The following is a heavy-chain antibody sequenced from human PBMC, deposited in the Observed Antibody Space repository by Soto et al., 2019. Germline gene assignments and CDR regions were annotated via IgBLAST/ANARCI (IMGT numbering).Heavy chain of an antibody. Sequence: QVQLVQSGAEVKKPGASVKVSCKASGYTFTSYAMHWVRQAPGQRLEWMGWINAGNGNTKYSQKFQGRVTITRDTSASTAYMEVSSLRSEDTAVYYCAGRAAAGTGDYYYYGMDVWGQGTTVTVSS. V-gene: IGHV1-3*01. CDR2: INAGNGNT. D-gene: IGHD6-13*01. J-gene: IGHJ6*02. CDR3: AGRAAAGTGDYYYYGMDV. CDR1: GYTFTSYA.